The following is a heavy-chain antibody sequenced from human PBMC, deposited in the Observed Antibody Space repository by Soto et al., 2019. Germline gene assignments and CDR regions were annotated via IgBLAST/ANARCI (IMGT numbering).Heavy chain of an antibody. CDR2: ISGSGGSA. CDR1: GFTFNNYA. Sequence: EVQLLESGGGLVRPGGSLRLSCAASGFTFNNYAMNWARQAPGKGLEWVSVISGSGGSAYYADSVQGRFTISRDNSKNTLYLQMNSLRAEDTAIYYCVREGSGWYSRGSFDFWGRGTMVTVSS. D-gene: IGHD6-19*01. CDR3: VREGSGWYSRGSFDF. V-gene: IGHV3-23*01. J-gene: IGHJ3*01.